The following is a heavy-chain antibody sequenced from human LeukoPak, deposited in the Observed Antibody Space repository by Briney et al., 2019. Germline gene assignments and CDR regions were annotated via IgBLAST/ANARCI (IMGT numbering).Heavy chain of an antibody. J-gene: IGHJ4*02. D-gene: IGHD4-17*01. CDR2: INPNSVGT. CDR3: ARVLYGDHFDS. CDR1: GYTFTGYY. Sequence: ASVKVSFKASGYTFTGYYIHWIRQAPGQGLEWMGWINPNSVGTNYAQKFQGRVTMTRDTSISTAYMELSGLRSDDTAVYYCARVLYGDHFDSWGQGTLVTVSS. V-gene: IGHV1-2*02.